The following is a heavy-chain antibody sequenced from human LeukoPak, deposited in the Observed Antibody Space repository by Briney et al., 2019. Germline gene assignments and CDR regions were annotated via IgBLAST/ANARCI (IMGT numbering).Heavy chain of an antibody. Sequence: GSLRLSCAASGFTFSNYAMHWVRQAPGKGLEWVAVIFYDGSIQYYADSVRGRFTISRDNSKNTLYLQMNSLRGEDTAVYYCAELGITMIGGVWGKGTTVTISS. D-gene: IGHD3-10*02. V-gene: IGHV3-30*04. CDR2: IFYDGSIQ. CDR1: GFTFSNYA. J-gene: IGHJ6*04. CDR3: AELGITMIGGV.